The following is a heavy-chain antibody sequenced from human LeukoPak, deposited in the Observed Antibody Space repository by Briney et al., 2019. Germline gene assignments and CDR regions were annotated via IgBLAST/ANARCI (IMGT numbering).Heavy chain of an antibody. CDR2: IYYSGST. Sequence: SQTLSLTCTVSGGSTSSGDYYWSWIRQPPGKGLEWIGYIYYSGSTYYNPSLKSRVTISVDTSKNQFSLKLSSVTAADTAVYYCARGAYCGGDCYLPWGQGTLVTVSS. CDR1: GGSTSSGDYY. V-gene: IGHV4-30-4*08. D-gene: IGHD2-21*01. CDR3: ARGAYCGGDCYLP. J-gene: IGHJ5*02.